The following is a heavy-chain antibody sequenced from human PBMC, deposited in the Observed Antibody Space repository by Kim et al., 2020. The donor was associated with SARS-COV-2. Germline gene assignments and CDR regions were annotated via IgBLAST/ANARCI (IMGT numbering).Heavy chain of an antibody. D-gene: IGHD3-3*01. J-gene: IGHJ4*02. Sequence: ADSVKGRLTISIDNSKNTLYLQMNSLRAEDTAVYYCARARDYDFWSGYQYWGQGTLVTVSS. V-gene: IGHV3-33*01. CDR3: ARARDYDFWSGYQY.